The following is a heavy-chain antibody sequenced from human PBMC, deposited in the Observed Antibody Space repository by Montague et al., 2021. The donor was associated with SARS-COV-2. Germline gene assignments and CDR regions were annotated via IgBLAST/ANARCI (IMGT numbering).Heavy chain of an antibody. J-gene: IGHJ6*02. CDR1: GGPISNYY. V-gene: IGHV4-59*12. CDR2: MYYSGST. D-gene: IGHD3-3*01. CDR3: ARARGGAIFGVIGAYCGMDI. Sequence: SETLSLTCTVSGGPISNYYWSWIRQSPGKGLEWIAYMYYSGSTKYNPSLKSRATISVDTSKNQFSLTLSSMTAADTAVYYCARARGGAIFGVIGAYCGMDIWGQGTTVTVS.